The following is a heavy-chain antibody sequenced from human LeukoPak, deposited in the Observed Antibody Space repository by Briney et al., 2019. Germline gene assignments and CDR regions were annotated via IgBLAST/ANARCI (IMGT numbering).Heavy chain of an antibody. CDR3: ARGESGSYTPWDY. V-gene: IGHV1-69*05. Sequence: GASVKVSCKASGGTFSSYAISWVRQALGQGLEWMGGIIPIFGTANYAQKFQGRVTITTDESTSTAYMELSSLRSEDTAVYYCARGESGSYTPWDYWGQGTLVTVSS. D-gene: IGHD1-26*01. CDR1: GGTFSSYA. J-gene: IGHJ4*02. CDR2: IIPIFGTA.